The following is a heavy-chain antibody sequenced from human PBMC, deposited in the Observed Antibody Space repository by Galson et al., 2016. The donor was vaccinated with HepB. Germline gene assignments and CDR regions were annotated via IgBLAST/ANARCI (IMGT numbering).Heavy chain of an antibody. J-gene: IGHJ2*01. CDR3: ARFGDLLTGYHSFGDLPGSFDL. CDR2: INPGGGST. D-gene: IGHD3-9*01. CDR1: AYTFINYY. V-gene: IGHV1-46*01. Sequence: SVKVSCKAFAYTFINYYIHWVRQAPGQGLEWMGIINPGGGSTIYAPKFQGRVTMTSDMSTSTVYLELNSLRHEDTAVYYCARFGDLLTGYHSFGDLPGSFDLWGRGTLVSVSS.